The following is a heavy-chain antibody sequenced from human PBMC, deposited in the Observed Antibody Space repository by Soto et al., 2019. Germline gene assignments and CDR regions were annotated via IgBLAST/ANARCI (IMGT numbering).Heavy chain of an antibody. CDR1: GFTFSDYG. D-gene: IGHD3-22*01. CDR2: ISYDGSNK. J-gene: IGHJ4*02. V-gene: IGHV3-30*18. Sequence: QVQLVESGGGVVQSGRSLRLSCAASGFTFSDYGMHWVRQAPGKGLEWVAVISYDGSNKYNADSVKGRFTISRDNSKNTLYLQMNSLRAEDTAVYYCGKPDRRDSSGYPDYWGQGTLVTVSS. CDR3: GKPDRRDSSGYPDY.